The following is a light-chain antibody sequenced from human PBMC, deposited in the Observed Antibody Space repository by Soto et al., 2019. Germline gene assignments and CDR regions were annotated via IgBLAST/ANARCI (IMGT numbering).Light chain of an antibody. Sequence: EIVMTQSPATLSVSPGERATLSCRASQSVSSSLAWYQQKPGQAPRLLIYGASTRPTGIPARFSGSVSGREFTLTIISLESEDFSVYYCRQYNNWPPWTFGQGTKVEIK. CDR1: QSVSSS. V-gene: IGKV3-15*01. CDR3: RQYNNWPPWT. CDR2: GAS. J-gene: IGKJ1*01.